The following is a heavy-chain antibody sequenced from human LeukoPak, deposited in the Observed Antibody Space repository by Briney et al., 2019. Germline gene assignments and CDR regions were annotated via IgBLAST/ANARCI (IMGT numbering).Heavy chain of an antibody. D-gene: IGHD3-22*01. CDR3: AKDFSVYYYDSRVLDY. V-gene: IGHV3-30*02. CDR1: GFTVSSSG. CDR2: IRLDGSNK. J-gene: IGHJ4*02. Sequence: GRCLRPSWATAGFTVSSSGMDWVRQAPSKGLGWVAFIRLDGSNKYYADCVKGRFPIARDSSNNTLYLQMNSTRAEDTAVYYCAKDFSVYYYDSRVLDYWGQGTLVTVSA.